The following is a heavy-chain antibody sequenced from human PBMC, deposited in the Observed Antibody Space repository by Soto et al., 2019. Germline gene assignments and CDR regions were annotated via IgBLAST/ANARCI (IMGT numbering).Heavy chain of an antibody. D-gene: IGHD6-19*01. J-gene: IGHJ4*02. Sequence: PWGSLRLSCAASGFTFNSYAMSCVRQAPGKGLEWVSFISGSVGSTYYADSVKGRFTISRDNSKNTLYLQMNSLRAEDTAVYYCAKCSPRYSSGLKAYYFDYWGQGTLVTVSS. CDR1: GFTFNSYA. CDR2: ISGSVGST. V-gene: IGHV3-23*01. CDR3: AKCSPRYSSGLKAYYFDY.